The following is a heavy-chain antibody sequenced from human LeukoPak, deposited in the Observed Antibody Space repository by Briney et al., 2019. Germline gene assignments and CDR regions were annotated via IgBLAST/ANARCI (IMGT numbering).Heavy chain of an antibody. V-gene: IGHV1-8*03. D-gene: IGHD3-10*01. CDR3: ARGRWGEGVFDY. CDR2: MNPNSGNT. CDR1: GYTFTSYD. J-gene: IGHJ4*02. Sequence: ASVXXSCKASGYTFTSYDXNWVRQXTXXGXEWMGWMNPNSGNTGYAQKFQGRVTITRNTSISTAYMELSSLRSEDTAVYYCARGRWGEGVFDYWGQGTLVTVSS.